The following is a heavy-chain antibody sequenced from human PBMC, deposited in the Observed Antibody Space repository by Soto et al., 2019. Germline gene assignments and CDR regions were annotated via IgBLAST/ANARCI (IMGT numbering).Heavy chain of an antibody. J-gene: IGHJ2*01. CDR2: ISSTSAYI. Sequence: ELQLVESGGGLVKPGGSLRLSCAASGFTFSSYSMNWVRQVPGKGLEWVSSISSTSAYIYYADSVRGRFTVSRDNSRNSLSLQMNSLKAEDTAVYYCAREKSGADAWFFDLWGRGTLVAVSS. CDR3: AREKSGADAWFFDL. CDR1: GFTFSSYS. D-gene: IGHD1-26*01. V-gene: IGHV3-21*01.